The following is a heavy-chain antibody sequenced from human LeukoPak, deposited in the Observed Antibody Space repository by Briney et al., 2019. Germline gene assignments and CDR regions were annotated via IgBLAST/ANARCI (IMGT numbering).Heavy chain of an antibody. V-gene: IGHV4-34*01. CDR2: ISHSGST. D-gene: IGHD3-9*01. Sequence: SETLSLTCAVYGGSFSGYYWSWIRQPPGKGLEWIGEISHSGSTNYNPSLKSRVTISVDTSKNQFSLKLSSVTAADTAVYYCAREARYFDWLLFRDNDAFDIWGQGTMVTVSS. CDR1: GGSFSGYY. CDR3: AREARYFDWLLFRDNDAFDI. J-gene: IGHJ3*02.